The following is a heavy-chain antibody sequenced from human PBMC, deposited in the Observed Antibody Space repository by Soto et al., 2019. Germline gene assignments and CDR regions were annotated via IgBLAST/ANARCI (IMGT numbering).Heavy chain of an antibody. CDR2: ISYDGSNK. V-gene: IGHV3-30-3*01. CDR1: GFTFSSYA. D-gene: IGHD6-6*01. CDR3: VWASARPNLSDY. Sequence: QVQLVESGGGVVQPGRSLRLSCAASGFTFSSYAMHWVRQAPGKGLEWVAVISYDGSNKYYADSVKGRFTISRDNSKNTLYLQMNSLRAEDTALYYCVWASARPNLSDYWGQGTLVTVSS. J-gene: IGHJ4*02.